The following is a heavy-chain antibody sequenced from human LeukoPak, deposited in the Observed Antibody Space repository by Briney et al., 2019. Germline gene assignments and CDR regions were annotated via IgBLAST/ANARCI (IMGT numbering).Heavy chain of an antibody. CDR2: ISAYNGNT. Sequence: GASVKVSCKASGYTFTSYGISWVRQAPGQGLEWMGWISAYNGNTNYAQKLQGRVTMTTDTSTSTAYMELRSLRSDDTAVYYCAKSTTKAHYYDSSGYPYWGQGTLVTVSS. V-gene: IGHV1-18*01. D-gene: IGHD3-22*01. CDR3: AKSTTKAHYYDSSGYPY. CDR1: GYTFTSYG. J-gene: IGHJ4*02.